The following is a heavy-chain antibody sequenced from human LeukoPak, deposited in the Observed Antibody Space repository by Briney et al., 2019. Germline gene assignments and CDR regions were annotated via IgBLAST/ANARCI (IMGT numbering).Heavy chain of an antibody. CDR3: ARAHQYSSSWFNWFDP. CDR1: GGSISSYY. V-gene: IGHV4-59*01. CDR2: IYYSGGT. Sequence: SGTLSLTCTVPGGSISSYYWSWVRQPPGKGREGMGYIYYSGGTNYTPPPKSRVTISLDTSQNQFSLKLSSLTAADTAVYYWARAHQYSSSWFNWFDPGGQGTLVTVSS. J-gene: IGHJ5*02. D-gene: IGHD6-13*01.